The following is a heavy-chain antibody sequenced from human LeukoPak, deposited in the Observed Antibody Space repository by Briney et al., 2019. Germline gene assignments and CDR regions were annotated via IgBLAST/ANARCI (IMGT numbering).Heavy chain of an antibody. Sequence: PSGTLSLTCTVSGYSITSGYNWAWIRQPPGKVLEWIGSIYHSGSANYNPSLKSRVTISVDTSKTQLSLKLSSVTVADTAVYYCVRSCSSTTCYTRAVDYWGQGTLVTVSS. CDR2: IYHSGSA. CDR1: GYSITSGYN. V-gene: IGHV4-38-2*02. CDR3: VRSCSSTTCYTRAVDY. J-gene: IGHJ4*02. D-gene: IGHD2-2*02.